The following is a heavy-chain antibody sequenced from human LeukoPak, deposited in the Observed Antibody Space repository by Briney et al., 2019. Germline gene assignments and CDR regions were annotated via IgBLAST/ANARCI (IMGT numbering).Heavy chain of an antibody. CDR1: GGSISSGSYY. J-gene: IGHJ3*02. CDR3: ARDGYNYRAFDI. Sequence: SQTLSLTRTVSGGSISSGSYYWSWIRQPAGKGLEWIGRIYTSGSTNYNPSLKSRVTISVDTSKNQFSLKLSSVNSADTAVYYCARDGYNYRAFDIWGQGTMVTVSS. V-gene: IGHV4-61*02. CDR2: IYTSGST. D-gene: IGHD5-24*01.